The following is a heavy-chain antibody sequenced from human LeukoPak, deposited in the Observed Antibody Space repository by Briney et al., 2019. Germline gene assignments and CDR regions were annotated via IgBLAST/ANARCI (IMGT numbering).Heavy chain of an antibody. V-gene: IGHV4-59*08. CDR1: GGSISSYY. D-gene: IGHD6-13*01. CDR3: ARHFKTSTWTSGKDV. J-gene: IGHJ6*02. Sequence: PSETLSLTCTVSGGSISSYYWSWIRQPPGKGLEWIGYIYSSGSTKYNPSLERRVTISVDTSKNQFSLKLSSVTAADTAVYYCARHFKTSTWTSGKDVWGQGTTVTVSS. CDR2: IYSSGST.